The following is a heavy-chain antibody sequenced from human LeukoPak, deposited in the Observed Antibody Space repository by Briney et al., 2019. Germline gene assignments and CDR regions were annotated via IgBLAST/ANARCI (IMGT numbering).Heavy chain of an antibody. V-gene: IGHV4-38-2*02. Sequence: SETLSLTCTVSGYSISSGYYWGWIRQPPGKGLEWIGSIYHSGSTYYNPSLKSRVTISVDTSKNQFSLKLSSVTAADTAVYYCARGYYDYVWGSYRYRYYFDYWGQGTLVTVSS. CDR2: IYHSGST. CDR1: GYSISSGYY. D-gene: IGHD3-16*02. J-gene: IGHJ4*02. CDR3: ARGYYDYVWGSYRYRYYFDY.